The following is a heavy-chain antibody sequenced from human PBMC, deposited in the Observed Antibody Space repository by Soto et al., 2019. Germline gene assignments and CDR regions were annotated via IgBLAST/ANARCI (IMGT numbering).Heavy chain of an antibody. CDR3: ARVPNIAVVVAATLGAFDI. V-gene: IGHV4-31*03. D-gene: IGHD2-15*01. CDR2: IYYSGRT. Sequence: QVQLQESGPGLVKPSQTLSLTCTVSGGSISSGGYYWSWIRQHPGKGLEWIGYIYYSGRTYYNPSLKSRVTMTVDTSKNQFSLKLSSVTAADTAVYDCARVPNIAVVVAATLGAFDIWGQGTMVTVSS. J-gene: IGHJ3*02. CDR1: GGSISSGGYY.